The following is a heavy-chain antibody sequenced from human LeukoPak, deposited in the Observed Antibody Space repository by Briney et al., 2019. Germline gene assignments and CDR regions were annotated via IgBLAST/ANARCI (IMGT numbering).Heavy chain of an antibody. J-gene: IGHJ3*02. V-gene: IGHV4-39*01. Sequence: SETLSLTCAVYGGSFSSSSYYWGWIRQPPGKGLEWFVSSYYSGSTYYNPSLKSRVTICVDTYKTQFSLKLSSVTAADTAVYYCARLARVLLWFRERRGAFDIWGQGTMVTVSS. CDR2: SYYSGST. CDR1: GGSFSSSSYY. CDR3: ARLARVLLWFRERRGAFDI. D-gene: IGHD3-10*01.